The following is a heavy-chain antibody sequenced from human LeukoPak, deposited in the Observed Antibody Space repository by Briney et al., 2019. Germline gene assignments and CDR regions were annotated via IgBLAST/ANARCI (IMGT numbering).Heavy chain of an antibody. Sequence: ASVKVSCKASGYTFTAYYIHWVRQAPGQGLERMGWISPNTGVTNFAPSFRSRVTMTSDTSNNTVYIQLNSLTSDDTAFFYCARGNYQLYAFDVWGQGTLLTVSS. CDR1: GYTFTAYY. J-gene: IGHJ3*01. V-gene: IGHV1-2*02. CDR2: ISPNTGVT. CDR3: ARGNYQLYAFDV. D-gene: IGHD5-24*01.